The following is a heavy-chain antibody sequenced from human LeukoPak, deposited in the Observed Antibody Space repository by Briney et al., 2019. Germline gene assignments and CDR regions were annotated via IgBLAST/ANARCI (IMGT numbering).Heavy chain of an antibody. CDR3: ARGFYDILTTYNFDY. CDR2: ISSSGSGDNT. CDR1: GVTLSNYA. J-gene: IGHJ4*02. D-gene: IGHD3-9*01. Sequence: GGSLRLSCVASGVTLSNYAMSWARQAPGKGLEWVSGISSSGSGDNTYYADSVKGRFTISRDSSRNTLFLHMNTLRAEDTAVYYCARGFYDILTTYNFDYWGQGTLVTVSS. V-gene: IGHV3-23*01.